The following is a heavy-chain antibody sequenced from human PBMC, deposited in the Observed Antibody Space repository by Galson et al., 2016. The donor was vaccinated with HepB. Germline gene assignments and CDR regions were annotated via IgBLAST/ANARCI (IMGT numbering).Heavy chain of an antibody. V-gene: IGHV4-4*01. CDR3: ARGYEASVNNHYYYYINV. J-gene: IGHJ6*03. CDR1: GFTFTTYVM. CDR2: ISHSGST. D-gene: IGHD1-14*01. Sequence: SLRLSCAASGFTFTTYVMTWVRQAPGKGLKWIGEISHSGSTNYNPSLKSRVAISIDKSKNQFSLRLTSVTAADTAVYSCARGYEASVNNHYYYYINVWGKGTTVTVSS.